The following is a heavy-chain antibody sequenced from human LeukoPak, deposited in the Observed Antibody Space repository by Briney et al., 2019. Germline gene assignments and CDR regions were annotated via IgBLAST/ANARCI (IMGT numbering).Heavy chain of an antibody. CDR3: ARLPNQYSSYDY. D-gene: IGHD6-6*01. J-gene: IGHJ4*02. CDR1: GYTFTSYG. CDR2: ISAYNGNT. Sequence: ASVKVSCKASGYTFTSYGISWVRQAPGQGLEWMGWISAYNGNTNYAQKLQGRVTMTTDTSTSIAYMELRSPRSDDTAVYYCARLPNQYSSYDYWGQGTLVTVSS. V-gene: IGHV1-18*01.